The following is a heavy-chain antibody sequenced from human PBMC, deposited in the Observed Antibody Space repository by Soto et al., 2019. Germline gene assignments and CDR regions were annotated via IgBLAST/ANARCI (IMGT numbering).Heavy chain of an antibody. V-gene: IGHV1-18*01. CDR2: ISGDNGNT. D-gene: IGHD5-18*01. Sequence: QVQLVQSGPKVKKPGASVKVSCKASGYSFTTYGIAWVRQAPGQGLEWMGWISGDNGNTNYAQKLQGRVTMTTDISTSTAYLELRSLGSDDTAVYYCARDGYYDNWGQGTMVIVSS. CDR3: ARDGYYDN. CDR1: GYSFTTYG. J-gene: IGHJ3*02.